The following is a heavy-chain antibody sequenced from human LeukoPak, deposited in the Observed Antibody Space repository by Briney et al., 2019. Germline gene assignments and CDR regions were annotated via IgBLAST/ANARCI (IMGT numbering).Heavy chain of an antibody. D-gene: IGHD7-27*01. Sequence: PGGSLRLSCAASGFTFTSYSMNWVRRAPGKGLEWVSYIRSRPSTIYYADSVKGRFTISRDDAKNSLYLQMNSLRAEDTAIYYCVRDHHWGFDSWGQGTQVTVSS. CDR1: GFTFTSYS. J-gene: IGHJ4*02. CDR2: IRSRPSTI. V-gene: IGHV3-48*01. CDR3: VRDHHWGFDS.